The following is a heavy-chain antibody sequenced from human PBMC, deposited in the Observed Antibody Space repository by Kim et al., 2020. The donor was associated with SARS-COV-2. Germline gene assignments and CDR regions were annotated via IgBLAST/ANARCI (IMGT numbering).Heavy chain of an antibody. J-gene: IGHJ4*02. V-gene: IGHV1-24*01. CDR3: ATEGIAAAGLDY. CDR2: FDPEDGET. Sequence: ASVKVSCKVSGYTLTELSMHWVRQAPGKGLEWMGGFDPEDGETIYAQKFQGRVTMTEDTSTDTAYMELSSLRSEDTAVYYCATEGIAAAGLDYWGQGTLVTVSS. CDR1: GYTLTELS. D-gene: IGHD6-13*01.